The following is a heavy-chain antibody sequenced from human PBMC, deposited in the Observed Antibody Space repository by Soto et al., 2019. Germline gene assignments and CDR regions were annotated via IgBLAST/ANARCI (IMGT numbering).Heavy chain of an antibody. CDR1: GYSISSGYY. CDR2: IYHSGST. J-gene: IGHJ5*02. D-gene: IGHD6-13*01. Sequence: SETLSLTCAVSGYSISSGYYWGWIRQPPGRGLEWIGSIYHSGSTYYNPSLKSRVTISVDTSKNQFSLKLSSVTAADTAVYYCARVPAAMQPVPYNWFDPWGQGTLVTVSS. V-gene: IGHV4-38-2*01. CDR3: ARVPAAMQPVPYNWFDP.